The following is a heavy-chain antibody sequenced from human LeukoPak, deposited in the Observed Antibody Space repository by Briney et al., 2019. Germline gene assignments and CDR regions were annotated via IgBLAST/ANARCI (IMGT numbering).Heavy chain of an antibody. CDR2: ISSSGSTI. Sequence: GGSLRLSCAASGFTFSSYEMNWVRQAPGKGLEWVSYISSSGSTIYYADSVKGRFTISRDNAKNTLYLQMNSLRAEDTAVYYCAKVGGYIRYCSSTSCYGDWFDPWGQGTLVTVSS. J-gene: IGHJ5*02. V-gene: IGHV3-48*03. CDR3: AKVGGYIRYCSSTSCYGDWFDP. CDR1: GFTFSSYE. D-gene: IGHD2-2*01.